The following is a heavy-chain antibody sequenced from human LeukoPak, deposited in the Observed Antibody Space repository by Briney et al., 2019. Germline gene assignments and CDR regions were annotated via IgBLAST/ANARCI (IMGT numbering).Heavy chain of an antibody. CDR2: INHSGST. V-gene: IGHV4-34*01. J-gene: IGHJ5*02. CDR3: ARGLPSRYNWFDP. Sequence: PSETLSLTCAVYGGSFSGYYWSWIRQPPGKGLEWIGEINHSGSTNYNPSLKSRVTISVDTSKNQFSLKLSSVTAADTAVYYCARGLPSRYNWFDPWGQGTLVTVSS. D-gene: IGHD4-17*01. CDR1: GGSFSGYY.